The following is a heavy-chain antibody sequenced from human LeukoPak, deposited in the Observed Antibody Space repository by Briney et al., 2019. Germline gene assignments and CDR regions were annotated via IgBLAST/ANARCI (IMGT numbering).Heavy chain of an antibody. V-gene: IGHV4-61*02. Sequence: PSQTLSLTCTVSGGSISSGSYYWSWIRQPAGKGLEWIGRIYTSGSTNYNPSLKSRVTISVDTSKNQFSLKLSSVTAADTAVYYCANLLATGYDWSDRVAFDIWGQGTMVTVSS. J-gene: IGHJ3*02. CDR1: GGSISSGSYY. D-gene: IGHD5-12*01. CDR2: IYTSGST. CDR3: ANLLATGYDWSDRVAFDI.